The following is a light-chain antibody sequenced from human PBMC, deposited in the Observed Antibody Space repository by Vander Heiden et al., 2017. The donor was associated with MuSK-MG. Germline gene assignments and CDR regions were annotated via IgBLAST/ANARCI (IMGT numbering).Light chain of an antibody. V-gene: IGKV1-6*01. CDR1: QGIRND. CDR3: RQDDNYPLT. Sequence: AIQMTQSPSSLSASVGDRVTITCRASQGIRNDLGWYQQKPGKAPKLLIYATSSLQSGVPSRFSGSGSGTDFTLTISSLQPEDFATYYCRQDDNYPLTCGQGTKLEIK. CDR2: ATS. J-gene: IGKJ2*01.